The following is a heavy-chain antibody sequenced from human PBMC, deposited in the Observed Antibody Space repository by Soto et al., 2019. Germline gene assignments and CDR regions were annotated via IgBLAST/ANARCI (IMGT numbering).Heavy chain of an antibody. D-gene: IGHD3-3*02. J-gene: IGHJ5*02. CDR3: ARGLADSNWFDP. CDR1: GAPISTHY. V-gene: IGHV4-59*11. CDR2: IYYTGST. Sequence: SETLSLTCTVSGAPISTHYWSWIRHVPGKGLEWIANIYYTGSTYYNPSLKSRVTISVNTSKRQFSLKLTSVTAADTAVHYCARGLADSNWFDPWGQGTLVTVS.